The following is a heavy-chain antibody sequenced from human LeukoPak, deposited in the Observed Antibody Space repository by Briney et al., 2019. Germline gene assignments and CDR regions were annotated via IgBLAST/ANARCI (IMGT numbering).Heavy chain of an antibody. Sequence: GGSLRLSCAASGFTFSSCAMSWVRQAPGKGLEWVAGISDSGGNTYYADSVKGRFTISRDNSKNTLFLQMSSLRAEDTAVYYCARGHYYDTSGYSLPLDYWGQGTLLTVSS. D-gene: IGHD3-22*01. J-gene: IGHJ4*02. CDR1: GFTFSSCA. CDR2: ISDSGGNT. V-gene: IGHV3-23*01. CDR3: ARGHYYDTSGYSLPLDY.